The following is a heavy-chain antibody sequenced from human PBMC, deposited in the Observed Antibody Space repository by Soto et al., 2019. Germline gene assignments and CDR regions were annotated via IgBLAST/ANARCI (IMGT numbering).Heavy chain of an antibody. D-gene: IGHD2-21*01. V-gene: IGHV4-61*01. J-gene: IGHJ4*02. Sequence: PSETRSLTCVVSGASVSNDNSYWSWMRQHPGKGLEWIGYIYYICTTNYSSYLKSRRSSSVDMSNNHFSLKLAPETAADTAVYFLVISQRRKTAFCFDYWGQGTLVTVSS. CDR3: VISQRRKTAFCFDY. CDR1: GASVSNDNSY. CDR2: IYYICTT.